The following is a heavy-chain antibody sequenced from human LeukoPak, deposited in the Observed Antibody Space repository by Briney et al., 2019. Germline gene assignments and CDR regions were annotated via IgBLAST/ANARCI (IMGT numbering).Heavy chain of an antibody. CDR2: ITSTSRST. J-gene: IGHJ4*02. D-gene: IGHD6-19*01. CDR1: GFTFSSHS. V-gene: IGHV3-48*02. CDR3: ARDGPVAGTPFDF. Sequence: GGSLRLSCEASGFTFSSHSMNWVRQAPAKGLEWVSYITSTSRSTYYADSVKGRFTISRDNAKNSLYLQMNSLGDEDTAVYYCARDGPVAGTPFDFWGQGTLVTVSS.